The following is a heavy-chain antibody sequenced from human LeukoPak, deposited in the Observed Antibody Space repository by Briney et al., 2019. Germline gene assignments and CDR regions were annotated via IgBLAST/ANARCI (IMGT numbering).Heavy chain of an antibody. Sequence: GGSLRLSCAASGFTFSSYAMSWVRQAPGKGLEWVSAISGSGGSTYYADSVKGRFTISRDNSKNTLYLQMNSLRAEDTAVYYCAKAEEQWLVRWADYWGQGTLVTVSS. J-gene: IGHJ4*02. CDR3: AKAEEQWLVRWADY. V-gene: IGHV3-23*01. CDR2: ISGSGGST. D-gene: IGHD6-19*01. CDR1: GFTFSSYA.